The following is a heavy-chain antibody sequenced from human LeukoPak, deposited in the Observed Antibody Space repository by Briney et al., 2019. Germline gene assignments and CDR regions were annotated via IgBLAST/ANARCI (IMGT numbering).Heavy chain of an antibody. Sequence: ASVKVSCKTSGYTFSDYYMHWVRLAPGQGLEWMGYIIPNSGGTTYAQKFQGRVTMTRDTSISAAYLDLSGLRSDDTAVYYCSTEDKYCSSSTCGDSWGQGTLVTVSS. J-gene: IGHJ4*02. CDR1: GYTFSDYY. CDR2: IIPNSGGT. CDR3: STEDKYCSSSTCGDS. V-gene: IGHV1-2*02. D-gene: IGHD2-2*01.